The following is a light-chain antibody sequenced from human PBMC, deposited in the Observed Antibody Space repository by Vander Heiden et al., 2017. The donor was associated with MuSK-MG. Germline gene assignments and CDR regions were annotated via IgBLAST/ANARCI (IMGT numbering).Light chain of an antibody. J-gene: IGKJ3*01. CDR1: QTINNW. CDR3: QQYSTYSEFT. Sequence: DIQMTQSPSTLSASVGDRVTITCRASQTINNWLAWYQQKPGKAPNLLIYKASSLQTGVPPRFSGSGSGTEFTLTISCLQPEDFATYYCQQYSTYSEFTFGHGTKVEIK. V-gene: IGKV1-5*03. CDR2: KAS.